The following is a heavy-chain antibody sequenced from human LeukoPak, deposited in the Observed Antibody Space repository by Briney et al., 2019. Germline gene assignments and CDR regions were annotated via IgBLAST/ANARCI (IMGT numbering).Heavy chain of an antibody. Sequence: SVKVSCKASGFTFTSSAMQWVRQARGQRLEWIGWIVVGSGNTNYAQKFQERVTITRDMSTSTAYMELSSLRSEDTAVYYCATHSSSWYDHDAFDIWGQGTMVTVSS. CDR2: IVVGSGNT. V-gene: IGHV1-58*02. CDR3: ATHSSSWYDHDAFDI. J-gene: IGHJ3*02. D-gene: IGHD6-13*01. CDR1: GFTFTSSA.